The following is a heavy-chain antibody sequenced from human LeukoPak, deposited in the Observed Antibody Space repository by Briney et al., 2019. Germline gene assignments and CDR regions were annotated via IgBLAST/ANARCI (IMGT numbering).Heavy chain of an antibody. J-gene: IGHJ4*02. CDR2: IYYSGST. V-gene: IGHV4-59*01. CDR3: ARYYYDSSGFGPDY. D-gene: IGHD3-22*01. CDR1: GGSISTYY. Sequence: PSETLSLTCTVSGGSISTYYWSWIRQPPGKGLEWIGYIYYSGSTNYNPSLKSRVTISVDTSKNQFSLELSSVTAADTAVYYCARYYYDSSGFGPDYWGQGTLVTVSS.